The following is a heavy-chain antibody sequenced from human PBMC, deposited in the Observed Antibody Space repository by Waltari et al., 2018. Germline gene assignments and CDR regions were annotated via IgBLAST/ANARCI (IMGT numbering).Heavy chain of an antibody. CDR2: INHSGST. Sequence: QVQLQQWGAGLLKPSETLSLTCADYGGSFSGYYWSWIRQPPGKGLEWIGEINHSGSTNYNPSLKSRVTISVDTSKNQFSLKLSSVTAADTAVYYCARGLRKGGAFDIWGQGTMVTVSS. CDR1: GGSFSGYY. D-gene: IGHD1-26*01. V-gene: IGHV4-34*01. J-gene: IGHJ3*02. CDR3: ARGLRKGGAFDI.